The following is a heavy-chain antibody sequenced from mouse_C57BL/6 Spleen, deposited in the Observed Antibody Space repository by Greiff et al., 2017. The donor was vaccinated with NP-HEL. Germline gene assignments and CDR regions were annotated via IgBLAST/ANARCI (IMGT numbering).Heavy chain of an antibody. CDR2: ISYDGSN. D-gene: IGHD3-2*02. CDR3: ARDTAQATYFDV. V-gene: IGHV3-6*01. J-gene: IGHJ1*03. CDR1: GYSITSGYY. Sequence: EVKLEESGPGLVKPSQSLSLTCSVTGYSITSGYYWNWIRQFPGNKLEWMGYISYDGSNNYNPSLKNRISITRDTSKNQFFLKLNSVTTEDTATYYCARDTAQATYFDVWGTGTTVTVSS.